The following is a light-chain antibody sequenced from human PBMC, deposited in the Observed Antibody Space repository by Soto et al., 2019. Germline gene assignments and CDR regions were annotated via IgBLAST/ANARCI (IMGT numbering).Light chain of an antibody. CDR1: SSDVVNDLL. J-gene: IGLJ1*01. V-gene: IGLV2-14*02. Sequence: QSALTQPASVSGSPGQSITISCTGTSSDVVNDLLVSWYQQQPGKAPKLMIYEGTKRPAGVSDRFSGSKSGNTASLTISGLQAEDEAEYFCFSFTTTSTHVFGTGTKVTVL. CDR3: FSFTTTSTHV. CDR2: EGT.